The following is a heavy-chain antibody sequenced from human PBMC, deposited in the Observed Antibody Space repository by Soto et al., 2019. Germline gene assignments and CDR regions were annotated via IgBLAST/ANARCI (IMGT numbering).Heavy chain of an antibody. CDR2: INAGNGNT. CDR1: GYTFASYA. Sequence: GASVKVSCKASGYTFASYAISWMRQAPGQRLEWMGWINAGNGNTKYSQKFQGRVTITRDTSASTAYMELSSLRSEDTAVYYCARDSPPMDVWGQGTTVTVSS. CDR3: ARDSPPMDV. J-gene: IGHJ6*02. V-gene: IGHV1-3*01.